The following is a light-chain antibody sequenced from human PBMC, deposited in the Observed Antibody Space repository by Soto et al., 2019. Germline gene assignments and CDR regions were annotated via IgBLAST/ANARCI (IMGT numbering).Light chain of an antibody. CDR1: QSVGGY. CDR3: QQCGGSPT. CDR2: DAS. J-gene: IGKJ1*01. V-gene: IGKV3-20*01. Sequence: EIVLTQSPATLFLSPVQRSTLAFRASQSVGGYLAWYQQRPGQAPRVLIYDASSRATGIPDRFSGSGSGTDFTLTISRLEPEDFAMYYCQQCGGSPTFGQGTKVDIK.